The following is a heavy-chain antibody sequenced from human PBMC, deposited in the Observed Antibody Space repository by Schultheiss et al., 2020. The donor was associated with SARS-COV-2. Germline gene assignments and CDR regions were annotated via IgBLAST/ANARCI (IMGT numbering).Heavy chain of an antibody. J-gene: IGHJ6*02. Sequence: GGSLRLSCAASGFTFDDYAMHWVRQAPGKGLEWVSGISWNSGSIGYADSVKGRFTISRDNAKNSLYLQMNSLRAEDTALYYCAKVQRGIAPGGMDVWGQGTTVTVSS. D-gene: IGHD6-13*01. CDR1: GFTFDDYA. V-gene: IGHV3-9*01. CDR2: ISWNSGSI. CDR3: AKVQRGIAPGGMDV.